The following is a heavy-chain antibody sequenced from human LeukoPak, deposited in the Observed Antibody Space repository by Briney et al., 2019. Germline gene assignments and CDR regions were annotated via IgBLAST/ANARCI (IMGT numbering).Heavy chain of an antibody. CDR3: ARRSRVDYYYGMDV. Sequence: SETLSLTCTVSGGSISSGGYYWSWIRQPPGKGLEWIGYIYHSGSTYYNPSLKSRVTISVDRSKNQFSLKLSSVTAADTAVYYCARRSRVDYYYGMDVWGQGTTVTVSS. CDR1: GGSISSGGYY. CDR2: IYHSGST. V-gene: IGHV4-30-2*01. J-gene: IGHJ6*02.